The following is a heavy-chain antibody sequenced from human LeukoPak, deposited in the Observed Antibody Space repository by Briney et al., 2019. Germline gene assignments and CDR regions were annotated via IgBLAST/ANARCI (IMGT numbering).Heavy chain of an antibody. CDR3: AKGYYDYFWGSYYFDY. CDR1: GFNFSSYA. D-gene: IGHD3-16*01. Sequence: GSLRLSCAASGFNFSSYAMSWVRQAPGKGLEWVSAISGSGGSTYYADSVKGRFTISRDNSKNTLYLQMNSLRAEDTAVYYCAKGYYDYFWGSYYFDYWGQGILVTVSS. J-gene: IGHJ4*02. CDR2: ISGSGGST. V-gene: IGHV3-23*01.